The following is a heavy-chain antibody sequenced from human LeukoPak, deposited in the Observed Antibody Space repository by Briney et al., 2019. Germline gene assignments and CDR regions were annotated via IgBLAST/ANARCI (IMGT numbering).Heavy chain of an antibody. CDR3: AKGRGYYDSSGYYFDY. V-gene: IGHV3-53*04. Sequence: PGGSLRLSCAASGFTVSSNYMSWLRQAPGKGLEWVSIIYSGGSTYYADSVKGRFTISRHNSKNTLYLQMNSLRAEDTAVYYCAKGRGYYDSSGYYFDYWGQGTLVTVSS. CDR1: GFTVSSNY. J-gene: IGHJ4*02. CDR2: IYSGGST. D-gene: IGHD3-22*01.